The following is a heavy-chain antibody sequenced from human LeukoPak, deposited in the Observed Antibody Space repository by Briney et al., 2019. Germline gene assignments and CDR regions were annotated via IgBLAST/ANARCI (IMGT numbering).Heavy chain of an antibody. CDR2: INPNSGGT. CDR1: GYTFTDYY. Sequence: ASVKVSCKASGYTFTDYYIHWVRQAPGQGLEWMGWINPNSGGTNFAQKFQGRVTMTRDRSISTAYMELTGLRSDDTAVYYCARKESNDAFDVWAKGQWSPSLQ. CDR3: ARKESNDAFDV. V-gene: IGHV1-2*02. J-gene: IGHJ3*01.